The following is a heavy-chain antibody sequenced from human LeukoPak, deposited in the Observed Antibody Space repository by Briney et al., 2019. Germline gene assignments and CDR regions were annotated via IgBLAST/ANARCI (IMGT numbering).Heavy chain of an antibody. CDR2: ISSDGNDK. V-gene: IGHV3-30*03. J-gene: IGHJ4*02. CDR3: TTKVIRGNSGDDYDD. Sequence: GGSLRLSCAASGVTFRSYGMHWVRQAPGKGLEWVALISSDGNDKLYGDSVKGRFTIYRDDSKSTLYLQMNSLRVEDTAVYYCTTKVIRGNSGDDYDDWGQGTLVTVSS. CDR1: GVTFRSYG. D-gene: IGHD5-12*01.